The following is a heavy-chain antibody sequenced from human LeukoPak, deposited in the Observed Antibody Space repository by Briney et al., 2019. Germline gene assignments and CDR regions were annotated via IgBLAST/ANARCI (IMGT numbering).Heavy chain of an antibody. CDR2: IYYSGST. V-gene: IGHV4-30-4*08. CDR3: ASTSSTSCSFDY. CDR1: GGSISSGDYY. J-gene: IGHJ4*02. Sequence: SQTLSLTCTVSGGSISSGDYYWSWIRQPPGKGLEWIGYIYYSGSTYYNPSLKSRVPISVDTSKNQFSLKLSSVTAADTAVYYCASTSSTSCSFDYWGQGTLVTVSS. D-gene: IGHD2-2*01.